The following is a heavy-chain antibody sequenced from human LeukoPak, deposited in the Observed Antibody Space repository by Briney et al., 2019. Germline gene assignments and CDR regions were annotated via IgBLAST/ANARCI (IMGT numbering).Heavy chain of an antibody. J-gene: IGHJ4*02. Sequence: PGGSLRLSCAASGFTFSSYSMNWVRQAPGKGLEWVSSISSSSSSYIYYADSVKGRFTISRDNAKNSLYLQMNSLRAEDTAVYYCARNTGIVGATYYWGQGTLVTVSS. CDR1: GFTFSSYS. V-gene: IGHV3-21*01. CDR3: ARNTGIVGATYY. D-gene: IGHD1-26*01. CDR2: ISSSSSSYI.